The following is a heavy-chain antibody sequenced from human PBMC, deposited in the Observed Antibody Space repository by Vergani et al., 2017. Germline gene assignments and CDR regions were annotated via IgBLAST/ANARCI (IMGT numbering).Heavy chain of an antibody. J-gene: IGHJ5*02. CDR2: IDPSDSYT. Sequence: EVQLVQSGAEVKKPGESLRISCKGSGYSFTSYWISWVRQMPGKGLEWMGRIDPSDSYTNYSPSFQGHVTISADKSISTAYLQWSSLKASDTAMYYCARIDVVGAITPTKEYNWFDPWGQGTLVTVSS. V-gene: IGHV5-10-1*03. CDR3: ARIDVVGAITPTKEYNWFDP. D-gene: IGHD1-26*01. CDR1: GYSFTSYW.